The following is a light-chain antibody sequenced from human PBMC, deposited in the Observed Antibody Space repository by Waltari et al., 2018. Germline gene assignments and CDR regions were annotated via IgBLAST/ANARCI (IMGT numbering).Light chain of an antibody. CDR3: TSSTFSSPL. V-gene: IGLV2-14*03. Sequence: QSALTQPASVSGSPGQSITVSCTATSSDLGVYDFVSWYQHHPGQAPKLIIYDVFKRPSGFSNRFSGSKSGNTASLSISGLQADDEGDYYCTSSTFSSPLFGGGTKLTVL. J-gene: IGLJ2*01. CDR1: SSDLGVYDF. CDR2: DVF.